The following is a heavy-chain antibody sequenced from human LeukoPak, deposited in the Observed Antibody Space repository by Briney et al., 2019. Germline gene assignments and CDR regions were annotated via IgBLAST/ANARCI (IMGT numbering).Heavy chain of an antibody. V-gene: IGHV3-9*01. Sequence: GGSLRLSCAASGFTFDDYAMHWVRQAPGKGLEWVSGISWNSGSIGYADSVKGRFTISRDNAKNSLYLQMNSLRAEDTALYYCAKAGRGYSPLYFDYWGQGTLVTVSS. D-gene: IGHD3-22*01. CDR1: GFTFDDYA. J-gene: IGHJ4*02. CDR2: ISWNSGSI. CDR3: AKAGRGYSPLYFDY.